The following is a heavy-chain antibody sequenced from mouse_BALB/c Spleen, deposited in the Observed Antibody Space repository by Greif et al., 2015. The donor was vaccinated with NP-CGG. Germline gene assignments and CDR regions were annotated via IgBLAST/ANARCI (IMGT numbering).Heavy chain of an antibody. CDR3: TRRRYENGWYFDV. CDR1: GYTFTSYY. D-gene: IGHD2-14*01. V-gene: IGHV1S81*02. J-gene: IGHJ1*01. Sequence: VQLQQSGAELVKPGASVKLSCKASGYTFTSYYMYWVKQRPGQGLEWIGEINPSNGGTNFNEKFKSKATLTVDKSSSTAYMQLSSLTSEDSAVYYCTRRRYENGWYFDVWGAGTTVTVSS. CDR2: INPSNGGT.